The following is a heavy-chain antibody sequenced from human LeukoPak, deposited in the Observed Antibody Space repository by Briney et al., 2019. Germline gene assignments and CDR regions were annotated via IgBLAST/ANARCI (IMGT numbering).Heavy chain of an antibody. CDR1: GYTFTSYY. Sequence: ASVKVSCKASGYTFTSYYMHWVRQAPGQGLEWMGWINPNSGGTNYAQKFQGRVTMTRDTSISTAYMELSRLRSDDTAVYYCAREWELNFPCFDYWGQGTLVTVSS. J-gene: IGHJ4*02. V-gene: IGHV1-2*02. CDR2: INPNSGGT. CDR3: AREWELNFPCFDY. D-gene: IGHD1-26*01.